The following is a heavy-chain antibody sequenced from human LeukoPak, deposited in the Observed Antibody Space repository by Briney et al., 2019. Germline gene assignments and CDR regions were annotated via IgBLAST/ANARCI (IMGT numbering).Heavy chain of an antibody. V-gene: IGHV1-2*02. J-gene: IGHJ4*02. CDR3: AILGAHSGYASGEDY. CDR1: GYTFNDYC. D-gene: IGHD5-12*01. CDR2: INPNSGGT. Sequence: ASVKVSCKASGYTFNDYCIHWVRQAPGQGLEWMGWINPNSGGTNYAQKFQGRVTMTRDTSISTAYVELSRLRSDDTAVYYCAILGAHSGYASGEDYWGQGTLVTVSS.